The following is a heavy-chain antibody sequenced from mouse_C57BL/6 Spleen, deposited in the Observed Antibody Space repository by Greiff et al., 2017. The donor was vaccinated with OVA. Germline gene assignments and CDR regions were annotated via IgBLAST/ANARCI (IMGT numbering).Heavy chain of an antibody. CDR3: ARLITTVTYYFDY. CDR2: IDPSDSYT. CDR1: GYTFTSYW. Sequence: QVHVKQPGAELVMPGASVKLSCKASGYTFTSYWMHWVKQRPGQGLEWIGEIDPSDSYTNYNQKFKGKSTLTVDKSSSTAYMQLSSLTSEDSAVYYCARLITTVTYYFDYWGQGTTLTVSS. J-gene: IGHJ2*01. V-gene: IGHV1-69*01. D-gene: IGHD1-1*01.